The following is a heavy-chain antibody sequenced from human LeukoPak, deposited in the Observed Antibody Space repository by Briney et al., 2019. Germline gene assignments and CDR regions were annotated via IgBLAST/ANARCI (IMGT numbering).Heavy chain of an antibody. V-gene: IGHV3-49*04. Sequence: GGSLRLSCRGSGFTFADDAINWVRQAPGKGLEWVGPVRSRIYGGASEYAASVKGRFTVSRDDSNDIAYLQMNGLTAEDTGVYYCSRGLTSHGKKYWFDYWGQGTLVTVSS. CDR3: SRGLTSHGKKYWFDY. CDR2: VRSRIYGGAS. CDR1: GFTFADDA. D-gene: IGHD2-8*02. J-gene: IGHJ4*02.